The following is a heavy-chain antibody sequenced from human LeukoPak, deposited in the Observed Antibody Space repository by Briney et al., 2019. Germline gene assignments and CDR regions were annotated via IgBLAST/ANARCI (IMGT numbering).Heavy chain of an antibody. Sequence: GGSLRLSCASSGFTFSSYAMSWVRQAPGKGLEWVSTIGGTGVRTYYADSVKGRFTISRDNSKNTLYLQINSLRAEDTAVCAKDRLGGPYFFHYWGQGTLVTVSS. J-gene: IGHJ4*02. V-gene: IGHV3-23*01. CDR3: DRLGGPYFFHY. D-gene: IGHD3-16*01. CDR2: IGGTGVRT. CDR1: GFTFSSYA.